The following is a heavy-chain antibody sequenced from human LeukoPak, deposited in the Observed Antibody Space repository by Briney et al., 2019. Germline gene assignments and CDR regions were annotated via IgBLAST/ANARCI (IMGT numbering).Heavy chain of an antibody. CDR3: ARGSGSYDYYYYYMDV. CDR2: ISSSGSTI. V-gene: IGHV3-48*03. J-gene: IGHJ6*03. D-gene: IGHD3-10*01. CDR1: GFTFSSYE. Sequence: GGSLRLSCAASGFTFSSYEMNWVRQAPGKGLEWVSYISSSGSTIYYADSVKGRFTISRDNAKNSLYLQMNSLRAEDTAVYYCARGSGSYDYYYYYMDVWGKGTMVTISS.